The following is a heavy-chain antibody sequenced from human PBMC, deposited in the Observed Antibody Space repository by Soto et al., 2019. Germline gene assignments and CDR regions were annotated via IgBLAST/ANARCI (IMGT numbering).Heavy chain of an antibody. Sequence: QVQLQESGPGLVKPSETLSFTCNVSGGSISSGDFYWSWIRQLPGKGLEWIGYINHRGGTYYNPARKRRITISVDTSKNQFSLKMTSVTAADTAVYFCARAPGRMMNALRYYYGLDVWGQGTTVTVPS. CDR3: ARAPGRMMNALRYYYGLDV. CDR1: GGSISSGDFY. V-gene: IGHV4-31*02. J-gene: IGHJ6*02. D-gene: IGHD2-8*01. CDR2: INHRGGT.